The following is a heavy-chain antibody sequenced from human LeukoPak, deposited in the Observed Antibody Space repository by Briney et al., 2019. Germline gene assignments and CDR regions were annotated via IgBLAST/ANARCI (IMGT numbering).Heavy chain of an antibody. CDR2: IYHSGST. D-gene: IGHD3-10*01. CDR3: ARVWFGERGPVSYFDY. Sequence: SETLSLTCTVSGYSISSGYFWGWIRQPPGKGLECIGTIYHSGSTYYNPSLKSRVTISVDTSKNQFSLKLSSVTAADTAVYYCARVWFGERGPVSYFDYWGQGTLVTVSS. J-gene: IGHJ4*02. V-gene: IGHV4-38-2*02. CDR1: GYSISSGYF.